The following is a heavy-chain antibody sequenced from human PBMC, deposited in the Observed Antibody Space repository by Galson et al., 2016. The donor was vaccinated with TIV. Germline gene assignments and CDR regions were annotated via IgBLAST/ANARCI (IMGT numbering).Heavy chain of an antibody. Sequence: SETLSPTCSVSGGSISSYYRSYIRQPPGKGLEWIGYIYYSADYSGSTNYNPSLKSRVTISVDTSKNQLSLKLRSVTAADTAVYYCAKSVAARPPYMDVWGKGITVTVSS. CDR3: AKSVAARPPYMDV. D-gene: IGHD6-6*01. V-gene: IGHV4-59*01. CDR1: GGSISSYY. CDR2: IYYSADYSGST. J-gene: IGHJ6*03.